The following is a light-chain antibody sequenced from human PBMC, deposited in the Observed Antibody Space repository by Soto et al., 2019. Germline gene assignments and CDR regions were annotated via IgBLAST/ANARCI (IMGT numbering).Light chain of an antibody. V-gene: IGLV2-11*01. Sequence: QSALTQPRSVSGSPGQSVTISCTGTNNDVGGYNYVSGYQQQPGKAPKLIIYDVTKRPSGVPDRFSGSKSGNTASLTISGLQADDDADYYCSSYAGSYTLVFGGGTKVTVL. CDR3: SSYAGSYTLV. CDR2: DVT. J-gene: IGLJ3*02. CDR1: NNDVGGYNY.